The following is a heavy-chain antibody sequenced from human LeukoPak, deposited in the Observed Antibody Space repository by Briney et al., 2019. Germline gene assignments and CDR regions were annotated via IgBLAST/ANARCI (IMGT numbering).Heavy chain of an antibody. CDR1: GYTFTSYY. Sequence: ASVKVSCKASGYTFTSYYMHWVRQAPGQGLEWMGIINPSGGSTNYAQKFQGRVTITTDESTSTAYMELSSLRSEDTAVYYCARGFELTAIPHYFDYWGQGTLVTVSS. CDR2: INPSGGST. D-gene: IGHD2-21*02. CDR3: ARGFELTAIPHYFDY. J-gene: IGHJ4*02. V-gene: IGHV1-46*01.